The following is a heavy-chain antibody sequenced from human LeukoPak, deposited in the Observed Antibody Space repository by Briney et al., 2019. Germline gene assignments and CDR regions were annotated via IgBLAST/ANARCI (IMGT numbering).Heavy chain of an antibody. V-gene: IGHV3-66*01. CDR3: ARRKVVSAYHYGMDV. Sequence: GGSLRLSCAASGFSVSSQYMSWVRQAPGKGLVWVSVIYTGGTTHYAESVKGRFTISRDNAKNTLYLQMKSLRVEDTAVYYCARRKVVSAYHYGMDVWGQGTTVTVSS. J-gene: IGHJ6*02. CDR2: IYTGGTT. CDR1: GFSVSSQY. D-gene: IGHD2-2*01.